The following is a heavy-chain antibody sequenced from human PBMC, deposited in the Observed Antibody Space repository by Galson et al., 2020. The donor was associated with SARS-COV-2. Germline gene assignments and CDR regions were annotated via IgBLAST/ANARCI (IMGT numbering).Heavy chain of an antibody. J-gene: IGHJ6*03. CDR3: ARVGVGATDMDV. Sequence: GGSLRLSCAASGFTFSSYAMHWVRQAPGKGLEWVAVISYDGSNKYYADSVKGRFTISRDNSKNTLSLQMNSLRAEDTAVYYCARVGVGATDMDVWGKGTTVTVSS. D-gene: IGHD1-26*01. CDR1: GFTFSSYA. V-gene: IGHV3-30*04. CDR2: ISYDGSNK.